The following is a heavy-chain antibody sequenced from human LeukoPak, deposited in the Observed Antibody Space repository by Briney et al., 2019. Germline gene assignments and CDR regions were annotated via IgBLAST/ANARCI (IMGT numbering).Heavy chain of an antibody. J-gene: IGHJ4*02. CDR3: VKVPTYYYDSRGEYYFDY. D-gene: IGHD3-22*01. Sequence: GGSLRLSCAASGFTFSSYWMSWVRQAPGKGLVWVSRINSDGSSTSYADSVKGRFTISRDNAKNTLYLQMNSLRAEDTAVYYCVKVPTYYYDSRGEYYFDYWGQGTLVTVSS. V-gene: IGHV3-74*01. CDR2: INSDGSST. CDR1: GFTFSSYW.